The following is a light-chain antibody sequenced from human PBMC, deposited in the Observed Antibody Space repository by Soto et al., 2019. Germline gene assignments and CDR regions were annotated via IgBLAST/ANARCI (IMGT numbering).Light chain of an antibody. CDR2: VEGSGSY. J-gene: IGLJ3*02. CDR3: ETWDINTRV. Sequence: QPVLTQSSSASASLGSSVKLTCTLSSGHSSYIIARHQQQPGKAPRFLMKVEGSGSYNKGSGVPDRFSGSSSGADRYLTISNLQFEDEADYYCETWDINTRVFGGGTKLTVL. V-gene: IGLV4-60*02. CDR1: SGHSSYI.